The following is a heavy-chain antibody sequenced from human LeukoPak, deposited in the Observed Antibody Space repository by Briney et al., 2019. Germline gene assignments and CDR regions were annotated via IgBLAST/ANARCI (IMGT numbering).Heavy chain of an antibody. J-gene: IGHJ4*02. CDR3: AKAPRELLWFGYYFDY. CDR2: ISGSGGST. CDR1: GFIFSSYA. V-gene: IGHV3-23*01. Sequence: GGSLRLSCAASGFIFSSYAMSWIRQAPGKGLEWVSAISGSGGSTYYADSVKGRFTISRDNSKNTLYLQMNSLRAEDTAVYYCAKAPRELLWFGYYFDYWGQGTLVTVSS. D-gene: IGHD3-10*01.